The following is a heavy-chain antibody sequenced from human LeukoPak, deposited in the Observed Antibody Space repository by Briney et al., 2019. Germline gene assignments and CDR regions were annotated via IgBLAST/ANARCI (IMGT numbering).Heavy chain of an antibody. CDR3: AKGLALPRPHYFDY. CDR1: GFTFTSYS. Sequence: GGSLRLSCVASGFTFTSYSINWVRQAPGKGLEWVPYISSSSSTIYYADSVKGRFTISRDNSKNTLFLQMNGLGAEDTAIYYCAKGLALPRPHYFDYWGQGILVTVSS. V-gene: IGHV3-48*01. D-gene: IGHD6-13*01. CDR2: ISSSSSTI. J-gene: IGHJ4*02.